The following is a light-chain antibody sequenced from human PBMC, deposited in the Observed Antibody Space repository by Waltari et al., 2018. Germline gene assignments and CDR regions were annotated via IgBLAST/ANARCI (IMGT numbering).Light chain of an antibody. CDR1: QYITGNW. J-gene: IGKJ4*01. CDR3: QQYDGSVVT. Sequence: EIVLTQSPGTLSLSPGASVTLFCRASQYITGNWLTWYQQKPGQAPRLLIYAASTRAPGIPDRFSGSGSGTDFSLTISRLEPEDSAAYYCQQYDGSVVTFGGGTKVEIK. CDR2: AAS. V-gene: IGKV3-20*01.